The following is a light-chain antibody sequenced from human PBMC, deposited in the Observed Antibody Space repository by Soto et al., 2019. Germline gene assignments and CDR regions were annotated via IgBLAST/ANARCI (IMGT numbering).Light chain of an antibody. CDR2: EVT. J-gene: IGLJ2*01. V-gene: IGLV2-8*01. CDR1: SSDVGNYNY. Sequence: QSVLTQPPSASGSPGQSVTISCTGTSSDVGNYNYVSWYQQHPGKAPKLIIYEVTERPSGVPDRFSGSKSGNTASLTISGLQLEDEADYHCSSYTGGRTYWIFGGGTKLTVL. CDR3: SSYTGGRTYWI.